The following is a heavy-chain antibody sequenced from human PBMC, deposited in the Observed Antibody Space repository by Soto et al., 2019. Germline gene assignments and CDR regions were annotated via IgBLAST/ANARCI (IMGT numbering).Heavy chain of an antibody. CDR2: IIPLFGTT. V-gene: IGHV1-69*01. Sequence: QVQLVQSGAEVRMPGSSVKVSCKASGGTFSTYPINWVRQAPGQGLEWMGGIIPLFGTTNYAQKFKGRVTITADESTSTDYVELSSLRAEDAAVYYCARGATHGSSWYFWFDPWGQGTLVTVSS. CDR3: ARGATHGSSWYFWFDP. CDR1: GGTFSTYP. J-gene: IGHJ5*02. D-gene: IGHD6-13*01.